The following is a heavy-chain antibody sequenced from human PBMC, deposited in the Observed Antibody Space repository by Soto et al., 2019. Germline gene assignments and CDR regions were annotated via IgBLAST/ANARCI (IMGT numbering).Heavy chain of an antibody. CDR2: VYNSGST. V-gene: IGHV4-59*08. D-gene: IGHD6-13*01. CDR3: ARHRSPAAAGYTIDN. CDR1: GGSISSNY. Sequence: SETLSLTCTVSGGSISSNYWTWIRQPPGKGLEWIGYVYNSGSTNYNPSLKSRVTISEDTSKSQFSLKVNSMTAADTAVYYCARHRSPAAAGYTIDNWGQGILVTVSS. J-gene: IGHJ4*02.